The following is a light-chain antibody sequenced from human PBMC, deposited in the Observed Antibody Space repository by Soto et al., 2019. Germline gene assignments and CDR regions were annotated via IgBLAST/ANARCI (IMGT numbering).Light chain of an antibody. J-gene: IGKJ1*01. CDR2: DAS. Sequence: EIVLTQSPATLSLSPGERATLSCRASQSVSSYLAWYQQKPGQAPRLLIYDASNRATGIPARFSGSGSGTEFTLTITSLQSEDFAVYYCQHYERWPATFGQGTKVDIK. CDR3: QHYERWPAT. CDR1: QSVSSY. V-gene: IGKV3-11*01.